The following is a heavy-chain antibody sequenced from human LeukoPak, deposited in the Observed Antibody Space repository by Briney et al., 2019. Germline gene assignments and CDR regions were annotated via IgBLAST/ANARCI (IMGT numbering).Heavy chain of an antibody. CDR1: GFTFSGSA. Sequence: QPGGSLRLSCAASGFTFSGSAMHWVRQASGKGLEWVGRIRSKANTYATEYAASVKGRFTISRDDSKNTAYLQMNSLKTEDTAVYYCTGLLGDSVSNFDYWGQGTLVTVSS. CDR3: TGLLGDSVSNFDY. CDR2: IRSKANTYAT. D-gene: IGHD2-21*02. J-gene: IGHJ4*02. V-gene: IGHV3-73*01.